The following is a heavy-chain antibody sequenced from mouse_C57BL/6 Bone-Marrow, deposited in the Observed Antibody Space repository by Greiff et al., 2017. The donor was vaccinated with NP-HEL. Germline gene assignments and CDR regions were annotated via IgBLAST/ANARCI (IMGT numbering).Heavy chain of an antibody. CDR1: GYTFTSYW. V-gene: IGHV1-64*01. D-gene: IGHD2-4*01. CDR3: ARGIYYDYDGVSYWYFDV. Sequence: VQLQQPGAELVKPGASVKLSCKASGYTFTSYWMHWVKQRPGQGLEWIGMIHPNSGSTNYNEKFKSKATLTVDKSSSTAYMQLSSLTSEDSAVYYCARGIYYDYDGVSYWYFDVWGTGTTVTVSS. CDR2: IHPNSGST. J-gene: IGHJ1*03.